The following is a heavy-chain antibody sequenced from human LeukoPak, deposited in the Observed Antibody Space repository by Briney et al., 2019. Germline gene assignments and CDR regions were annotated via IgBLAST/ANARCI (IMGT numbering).Heavy chain of an antibody. CDR2: FDPEDGET. J-gene: IGHJ4*02. Sequence: ASVKVSCKVSGYTLTELSMHWVRQAPGKGLEWMGGFDPEDGETIYAQKFQGRVTMTEDTSTDTAYMELSSLRSEDTAVYYCARGLRYCSSTSCPFDYWGQGTLVTVSS. CDR1: GYTLTELS. V-gene: IGHV1-24*01. CDR3: ARGLRYCSSTSCPFDY. D-gene: IGHD2-2*01.